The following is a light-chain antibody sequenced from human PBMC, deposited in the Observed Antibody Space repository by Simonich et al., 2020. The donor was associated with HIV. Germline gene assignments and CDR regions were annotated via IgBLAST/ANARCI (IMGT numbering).Light chain of an antibody. CDR2: EVT. J-gene: IGLJ3*02. CDR1: SSDVGVYNY. Sequence: QSALTQPPSASGSPGQSVTISCTGTSSDVGVYNYVSWYQQHPGKAPQPMIYEVTKRPSGVPDRFAGSKSGNTASLTVSGLQAEDEADYYCSSYAGINNWVFGGGTKLTVL. V-gene: IGLV2-8*01. CDR3: SSYAGINNWV.